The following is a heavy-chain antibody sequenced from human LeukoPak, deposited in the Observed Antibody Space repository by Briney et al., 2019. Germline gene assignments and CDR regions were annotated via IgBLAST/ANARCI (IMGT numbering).Heavy chain of an antibody. CDR3: ARVGVVTAPVLLFDI. D-gene: IGHD2-21*02. CDR1: GGSISSYY. Sequence: SETLSLTCTVSGGSISSYYWSWIRQPPGKGLEWIGYIYYSGSTNYNPSLKSRVTISVDTSKNQFSLKLSSVTAADTAVYYCARVGVVTAPVLLFDIWGQGTMVTVSS. J-gene: IGHJ3*02. CDR2: IYYSGST. V-gene: IGHV4-59*01.